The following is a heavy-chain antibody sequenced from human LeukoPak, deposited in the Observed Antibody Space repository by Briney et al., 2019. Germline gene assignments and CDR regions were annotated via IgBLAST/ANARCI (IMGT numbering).Heavy chain of an antibody. D-gene: IGHD5-18*01. CDR1: GFTVSSNY. Sequence: GGSLRLSCAASGFTVSSNYMSWVRQAPGKGLEWVSVIYSGGSTYYADSVKGRFTISRDNSKNTLYLQMNSLRAEDTAVYYCARLRGYSYGSFSYYYYMDVWGKGTTVTISS. V-gene: IGHV3-53*01. CDR3: ARLRGYSYGSFSYYYYMDV. J-gene: IGHJ6*03. CDR2: IYSGGST.